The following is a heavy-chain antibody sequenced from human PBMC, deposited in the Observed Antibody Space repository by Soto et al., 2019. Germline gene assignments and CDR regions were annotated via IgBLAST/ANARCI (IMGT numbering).Heavy chain of an antibody. Sequence: QTGGSLRLSCATSGFTFSNYGLHWVRQAPGKGLEWVAVTWFDGSKEYYADSVKGRFTISRDTSKNTVYLQMSSLRAEDTAMYYCARGLLWFGKFDNWGQGTQVTVS. V-gene: IGHV3-33*01. CDR2: TWFDGSKE. J-gene: IGHJ4*02. D-gene: IGHD3-10*01. CDR3: ARGLLWFGKFDN. CDR1: GFTFSNYG.